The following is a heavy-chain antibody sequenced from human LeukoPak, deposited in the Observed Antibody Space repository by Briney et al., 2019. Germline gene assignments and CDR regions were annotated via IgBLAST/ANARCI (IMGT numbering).Heavy chain of an antibody. D-gene: IGHD3-22*01. J-gene: IGHJ3*02. CDR2: IIPIFGTA. Sequence: SVTVSCKVSGGTFSSYAISWVRQAPGQGLEWMGGIIPIFGTANYAQKFQGRVTITADESTSTAYMELSSLRSEDTAVYYCASARYYYDSSGYSDDAFDIWGQGTMVTVSS. V-gene: IGHV1-69*13. CDR3: ASARYYYDSSGYSDDAFDI. CDR1: GGTFSSYA.